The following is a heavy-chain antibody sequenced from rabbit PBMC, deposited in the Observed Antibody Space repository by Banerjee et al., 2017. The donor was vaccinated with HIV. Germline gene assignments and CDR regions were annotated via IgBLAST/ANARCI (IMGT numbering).Heavy chain of an antibody. CDR1: GFDFSSYG. D-gene: IGHD4-1*01. V-gene: IGHV1S47*01. CDR2: IDPVFGST. J-gene: IGHJ3*01. CDR3: VRDPRHYVSGWGNRLDL. Sequence: EESGGGLVKPGGTLTLTCKASGFDFSSYGVSWVRQAPGKGLEWIGYIDPVFGSTYYASWVNGRFTISSHNAQNTLYLQLNSLTAADTATYFCVRDPRHYVSGWGNRLDLWGPGTLVTVS.